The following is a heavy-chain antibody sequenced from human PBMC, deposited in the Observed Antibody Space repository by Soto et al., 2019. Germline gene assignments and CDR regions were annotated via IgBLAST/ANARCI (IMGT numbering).Heavy chain of an antibody. CDR3: TTMVRGVGIWFDP. CDR1: GESFSGYY. CDR2: INHSGST. D-gene: IGHD3-10*01. V-gene: IGHV4-34*01. J-gene: IGHJ5*02. Sequence: PSETLSLTCAVYGESFSGYYWSWIRQPPGKGLEWIGEINHSGSTNYNPSLKSRVTISVDTSKNQFSLKLSSVTAADTAVYYCTTMVRGVGIWFDPWGQGTLVTVSS.